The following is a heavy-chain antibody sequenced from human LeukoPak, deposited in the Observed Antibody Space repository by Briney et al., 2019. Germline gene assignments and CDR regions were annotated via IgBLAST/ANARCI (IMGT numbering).Heavy chain of an antibody. D-gene: IGHD1-26*01. V-gene: IGHV4-39*07. CDR1: GGSISSSSSF. CDR2: IYHSGNT. J-gene: IGHJ4*02. CDR3: AREVGPTSDY. Sequence: SETLSLTCTVSGGSISSSSSFWGWIRQPPGRGLEWIGGIYHSGNTYYNTSLKSRVTISVDTSKNQFSLKLRSVTAADTAVYYCAREVGPTSDYWGQGTLVTVSS.